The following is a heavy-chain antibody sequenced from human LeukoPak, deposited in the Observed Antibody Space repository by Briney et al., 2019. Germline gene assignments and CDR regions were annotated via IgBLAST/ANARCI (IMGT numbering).Heavy chain of an antibody. D-gene: IGHD3-10*01. CDR1: GGSISSGGYY. J-gene: IGHJ4*02. V-gene: IGHV4-31*03. CDR2: IYYSGST. Sequence: SETLSLTCTVSGGSISSGGYYWSWIRQHPEKGLQWIGYIYYSGSTYSNPSLKSRVIMSVDTSKNQFSLKLSSVTAADTALYCCAREIGAVFGSGSHSLGAFDYWGQGTLVTVSS. CDR3: AREIGAVFGSGSHSLGAFDY.